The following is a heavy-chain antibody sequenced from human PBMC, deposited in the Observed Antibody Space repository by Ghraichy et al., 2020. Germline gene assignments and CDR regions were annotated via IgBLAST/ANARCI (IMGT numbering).Heavy chain of an antibody. CDR1: QFTFSSNA. V-gene: IGHV3-23*01. Sequence: AGSLRLSCVASQFTFSSNAMSWVRQAPGKGLEWVSGISGSGDSTYYADFVRGRFTISRDNSKNTLYLQINSLRAEDTAVYYCAKGSGGWFDYWGQGTLVTVSS. CDR2: ISGSGDST. CDR3: AKGSGGWFDY. J-gene: IGHJ5*01. D-gene: IGHD4-23*01.